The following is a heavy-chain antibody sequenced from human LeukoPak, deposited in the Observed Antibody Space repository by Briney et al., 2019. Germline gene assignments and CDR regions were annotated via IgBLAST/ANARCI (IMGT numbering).Heavy chain of an antibody. CDR1: GGTFSSYA. Sequence: GASVKVSCKASGGTFSSYAISWVRQAPGQGLEWMGRIIPILGIANYAQKFQGRVTITADKSTSTAYMELSSLRSEDTAVYYCAREANSNYPFDYWGQGTLVTVSS. D-gene: IGHD4-11*01. CDR3: AREANSNYPFDY. J-gene: IGHJ4*02. CDR2: IIPILGIA. V-gene: IGHV1-69*04.